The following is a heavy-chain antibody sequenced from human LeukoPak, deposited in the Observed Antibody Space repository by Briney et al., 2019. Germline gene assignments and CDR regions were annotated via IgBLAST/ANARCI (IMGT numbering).Heavy chain of an antibody. V-gene: IGHV3-30*14. J-gene: IGHJ6*03. CDR1: GFTFSSYA. D-gene: IGHD5-24*01. CDR2: ISYDGGNK. Sequence: GGSLRLSCAASGFTFSSYAMHWVRQAPGKGLEWVAVISYDGGNKYYADSVKGRFTISRDNSKNTLYLQMNSLRAEDTAVYYCARERGSKRRDGYNYNYFYYMDVWGKGTTVTISS. CDR3: ARERGSKRRDGYNYNYFYYMDV.